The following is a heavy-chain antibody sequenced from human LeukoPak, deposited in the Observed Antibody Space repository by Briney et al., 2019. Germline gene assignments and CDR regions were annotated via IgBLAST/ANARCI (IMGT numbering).Heavy chain of an antibody. CDR2: ISGSGGTT. CDR3: AKRDF. CDR1: GFTFSSYA. J-gene: IGHJ4*02. V-gene: IGHV3-23*01. Sequence: PGGSLRLSCAASGFTFSSYAMNRVRQAPGKGLEWVSSISGSGGTTYYAGSVKGRFTISRDNSKNTLFLQMNSLRADDTAIYYCAKRDFWGQGTLVTVSS.